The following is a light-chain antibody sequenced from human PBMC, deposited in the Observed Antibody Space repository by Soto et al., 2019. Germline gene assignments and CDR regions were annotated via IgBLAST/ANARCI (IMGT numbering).Light chain of an antibody. CDR3: GPLTNGATWV. Sequence: QSALTQPASVSGSPGQSITISCTGTNSDVGSHNFVSWYQQYPGKAPKLLIYEASKRPSGLSNRFSGSKSGNTASLTISGLRAYDEDDYYCGPLTNGATWVFGGGTKLTVL. J-gene: IGLJ3*02. CDR1: NSDVGSHNF. V-gene: IGLV2-23*01. CDR2: EAS.